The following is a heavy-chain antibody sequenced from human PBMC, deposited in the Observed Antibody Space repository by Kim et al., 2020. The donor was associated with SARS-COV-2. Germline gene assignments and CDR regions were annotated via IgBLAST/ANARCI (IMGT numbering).Heavy chain of an antibody. CDR3: ARDSIGRFNL. D-gene: IGHD3-22*01. J-gene: IGHJ2*01. Sequence: NTNDNTSHKSRVTISIDTSKNQFSLKLSSVTAADTAVYYCARDSIGRFNLCGRGTLVTVSS. V-gene: IGHV4-59*01. CDR2: NT.